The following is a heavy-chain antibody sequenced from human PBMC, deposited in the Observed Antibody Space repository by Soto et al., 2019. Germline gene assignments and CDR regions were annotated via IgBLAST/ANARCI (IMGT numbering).Heavy chain of an antibody. D-gene: IGHD6-13*01. Sequence: SETLSLTCAVYGGSFSGYYWSWIRQPPGKGLEWIGEINHSGSTNYNPSLKSRVTISVDTSKNQFSLKLSSVTAADTAVYYCARGRSLDRVAAVYYFDYWGQGTLVTVSS. J-gene: IGHJ4*02. V-gene: IGHV4-34*01. CDR2: INHSGST. CDR1: GGSFSGYY. CDR3: ARGRSLDRVAAVYYFDY.